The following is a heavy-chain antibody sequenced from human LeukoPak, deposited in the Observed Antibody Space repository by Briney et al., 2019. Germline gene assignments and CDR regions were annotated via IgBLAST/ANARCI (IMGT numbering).Heavy chain of an antibody. J-gene: IGHJ4*02. CDR2: ISYDGSNK. CDR1: GFTLSSYA. Sequence: GGSLRLSCVASGFTLSSYAMHWVRQAPGKGLEWVAVISYDGSNKYYADSVKGRFTISRDNSKNTLYLQMNSLRAEDTAVYYCAARGSLDYWGQGTLVTVSS. CDR3: AARGSLDY. V-gene: IGHV3-30-3*01.